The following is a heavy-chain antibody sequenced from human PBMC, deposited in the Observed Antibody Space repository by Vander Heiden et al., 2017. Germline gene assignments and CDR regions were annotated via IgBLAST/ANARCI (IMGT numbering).Heavy chain of an antibody. CDR1: GGSISSYY. CDR3: ARDDGYYDSSGYSDY. V-gene: IGHV4-4*07. J-gene: IGHJ4*02. CDR2: IYTSGST. Sequence: QVQLQESGPGLVKPSETLSLTCTVSGGSISSYYWSWIRQPAGKGLEWIGRIYTSGSTNYNPSRKSRVTMSVDTSKNQVSMKLSSVTAADTAVYYCARDDGYYDSSGYSDYWGQGTMVTVYS. D-gene: IGHD3-22*01.